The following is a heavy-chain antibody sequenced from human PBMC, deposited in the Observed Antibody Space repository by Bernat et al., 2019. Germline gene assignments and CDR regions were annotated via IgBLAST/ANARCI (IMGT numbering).Heavy chain of an antibody. D-gene: IGHD5-12*01. CDR1: GFMFTKYA. J-gene: IGHJ4*02. V-gene: IGHV3-64*01. CDR2: ILGSGDST. Sequence: EVELVESGGTLVQPGGSLRLSCAASGFMFTKYAMHWVRQDPGKGPEYLSSILGSGDSTQYANSVKGRFIISRDNSKNTLYLHMGSLRPDDMAVYYCARDKDGGYAFDHWGQGTLVTVSS. CDR3: ARDKDGGYAFDH.